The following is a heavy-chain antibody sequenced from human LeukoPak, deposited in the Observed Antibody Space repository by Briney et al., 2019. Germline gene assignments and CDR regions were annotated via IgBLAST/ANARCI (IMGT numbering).Heavy chain of an antibody. CDR3: AKAPAPYYYDSSGYYLDY. Sequence: GRSLRLSCAASGFTFDDYAMHWVRQAPGKGLEWVSGISWNSGSIGYADSAKGRFTISRDNAKNSLYLQMNSLRAEDTALYYCAKAPAPYYYDSSGYYLDYWGQGTLVTVSS. CDR2: ISWNSGSI. D-gene: IGHD3-22*01. V-gene: IGHV3-9*01. J-gene: IGHJ4*02. CDR1: GFTFDDYA.